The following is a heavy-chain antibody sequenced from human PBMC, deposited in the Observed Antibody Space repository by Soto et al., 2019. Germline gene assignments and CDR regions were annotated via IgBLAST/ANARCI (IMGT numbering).Heavy chain of an antibody. V-gene: IGHV2-5*01. CDR3: AQGSGWTSDY. CDR1: GFSLSDPEVG. D-gene: IGHD6-19*01. J-gene: IGHJ4*02. CDR2: LYWNDDN. Sequence: QITLKESGPTLVKPTQTLTLTCTFSGFSLSDPEVGVGWFRQPPGKALEWLALLYWNDDNRYSPSLRSRLTLTKDTAKNQVVLAMPTVDPVHTATYYCAQGSGWTSDYWGPGTLVTVSS.